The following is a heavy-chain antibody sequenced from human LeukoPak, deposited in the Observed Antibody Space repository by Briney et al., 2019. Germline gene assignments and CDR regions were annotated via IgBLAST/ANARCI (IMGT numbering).Heavy chain of an antibody. Sequence: ASVKVSCKASGGTFSSYAISWVRQAPGQGLEWMGGIIPIFGTTNYAQKFQGRVTITTDDSTSTAYMELSSLRSEDAAVYYCARESAAAGTFVYWGPGTLVTVSS. CDR2: IIPIFGTT. D-gene: IGHD6-13*01. CDR1: GGTFSSYA. V-gene: IGHV1-69*05. J-gene: IGHJ4*02. CDR3: ARESAAAGTFVY.